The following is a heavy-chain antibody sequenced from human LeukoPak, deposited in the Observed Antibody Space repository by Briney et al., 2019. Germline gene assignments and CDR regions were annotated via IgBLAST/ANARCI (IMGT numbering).Heavy chain of an antibody. Sequence: VGSLRLSCAASGFTFTNAWMSWVRQAPGKGLEWVGHIKSRTVGGTTDYAAPVKDRFTISRDDSKDTLYLQMNSLKTEDIAVYYCATEYYGAYNYWGQGTLVTVSS. CDR3: ATEYYGAYNY. CDR2: IKSRTVGGTT. D-gene: IGHD4-17*01. V-gene: IGHV3-15*01. CDR1: GFTFTNAW. J-gene: IGHJ4*02.